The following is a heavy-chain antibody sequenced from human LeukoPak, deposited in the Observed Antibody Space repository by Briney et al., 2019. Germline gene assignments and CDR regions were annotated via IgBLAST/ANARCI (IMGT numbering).Heavy chain of an antibody. CDR1: GGSISSSSYY. J-gene: IGHJ3*02. Sequence: PSETLSLTCTVSGGSISSSSYYWGWIRQPPGKGLEWIGSIYYSGSTYYNPSLKSRVTISVDTSKNQFSLKLSSVTAADTAVYYCARAKVAATRVRAFDIWGQGTMVTVSS. CDR2: IYYSGST. V-gene: IGHV4-39*07. CDR3: ARAKVAATRVRAFDI. D-gene: IGHD2-15*01.